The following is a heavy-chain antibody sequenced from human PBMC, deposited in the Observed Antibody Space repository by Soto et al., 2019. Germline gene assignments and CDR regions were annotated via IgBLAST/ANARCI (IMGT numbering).Heavy chain of an antibody. J-gene: IGHJ4*02. Sequence: EVQLVESGGGLVQPGGSLKLSCAASGFIFSGSAVHWVRQASGKGLEWVGRILSKAGNYATAYPASMKGRFTISRDDSENTAFLQMNSLKTEDTAVYICIRGGSPYYYDYWGQGTLVAVSS. CDR3: IRGGSPYYYDY. V-gene: IGHV3-73*01. CDR1: GFIFSGSA. CDR2: ILSKAGNYAT.